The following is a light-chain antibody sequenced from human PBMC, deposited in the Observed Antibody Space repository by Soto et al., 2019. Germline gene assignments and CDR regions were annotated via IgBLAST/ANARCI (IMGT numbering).Light chain of an antibody. CDR3: QQSYGAPFT. CDR1: QNMYSN. Sequence: LQVTQSPSSLSASVGDRVAISCRASQNMYSNINWYQHKPGKVPKLLIYDASTLQSGVPSRFSGSGSGTEFTLTISGLQPEDFATYYCQQSYGAPFTFGPGTKVDV. J-gene: IGKJ3*01. V-gene: IGKV1-39*01. CDR2: DAS.